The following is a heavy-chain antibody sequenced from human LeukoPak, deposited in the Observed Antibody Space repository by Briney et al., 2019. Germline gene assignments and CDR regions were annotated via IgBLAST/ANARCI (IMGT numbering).Heavy chain of an antibody. J-gene: IGHJ4*02. CDR3: AEYRGYTDY. Sequence: GSSVKVSCKASGGTFSSYAISWVRQAPGQGLEWMGRITPILGIANYAQKFQGRVTITADKSTSTAYMELSSLRSEDTAVYYCAEYRGYTDYWGQGTLVTVSS. V-gene: IGHV1-69*04. CDR1: GGTFSSYA. D-gene: IGHD3-22*01. CDR2: ITPILGIA.